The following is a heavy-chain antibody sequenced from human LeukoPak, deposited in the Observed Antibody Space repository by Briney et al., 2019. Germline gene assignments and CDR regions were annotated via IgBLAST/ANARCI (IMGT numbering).Heavy chain of an antibody. V-gene: IGHV4-59*01. CDR2: IYDGGST. CDR1: GGSITTYY. J-gene: IGHJ3*02. CDR3: ARDRGVRVFDI. Sequence: SETLSLTRTVSGGSITTYYWSWIRQPPGKGLEWIGYIYDGGSTNYNPSLESRVTISVDTSKNQFSLKLSSVTAADTAVYYCARDRGVRVFDIWGQGTMVTVSS. D-gene: IGHD3-10*01.